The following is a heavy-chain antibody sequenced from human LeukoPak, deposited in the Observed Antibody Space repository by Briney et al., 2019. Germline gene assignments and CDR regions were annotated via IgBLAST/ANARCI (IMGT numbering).Heavy chain of an antibody. D-gene: IGHD5-12*01. J-gene: IGHJ5*02. CDR1: GGSISSGDYY. Sequence: SETLSLTCTVSGGSISSGDYYWSWIRQPPGKGLEWIGYIYYSGSTYYNPSLKSRVTISVDTSKNQFYLKLSSVTAADTAVYYCARLQIVATIVSWFDPWGQGTLVTVSS. CDR2: IYYSGST. V-gene: IGHV4-30-4*01. CDR3: ARLQIVATIVSWFDP.